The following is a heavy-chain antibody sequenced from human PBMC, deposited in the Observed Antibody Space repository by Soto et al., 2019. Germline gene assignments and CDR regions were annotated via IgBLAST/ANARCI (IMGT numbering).Heavy chain of an antibody. CDR3: ARSLLTALVVYYYYYGLDF. CDR2: ISFDGSRK. CDR1: GFTFSSYG. D-gene: IGHD2-15*01. J-gene: IGHJ6*02. Sequence: PGGSLRLSCAASGFTFSSYGMHWVRQAPGKGLEWVAVISFDGSRKYYADSVKGRFTVSRDNFKNMVYLQMNSLGAEDTAVYYCARSLLTALVVYYYYYGLDFWGHGT. V-gene: IGHV3-30*03.